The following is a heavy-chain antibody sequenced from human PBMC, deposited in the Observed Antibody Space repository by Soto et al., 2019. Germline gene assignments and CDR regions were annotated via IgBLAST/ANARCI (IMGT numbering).Heavy chain of an antibody. J-gene: IGHJ4*02. D-gene: IGHD3-3*01. Sequence: PGGSLRLSCAASGFTFSSYAMSWVRQAPGKGLEWVSAISGSGGSTYYADSVKGRFTISRDNSKNTLYLQMNSLRAEDTAVYYCAKDSLDFWSGYFEPPRDPFDYWGQGTLVTVSS. CDR3: AKDSLDFWSGYFEPPRDPFDY. CDR1: GFTFSSYA. V-gene: IGHV3-23*01. CDR2: ISGSGGST.